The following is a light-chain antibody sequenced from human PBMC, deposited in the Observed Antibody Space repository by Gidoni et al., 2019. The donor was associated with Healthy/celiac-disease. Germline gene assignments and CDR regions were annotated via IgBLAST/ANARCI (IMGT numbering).Light chain of an antibody. V-gene: IGKV4-1*01. CDR2: WAS. CDR1: QIVLYSSNNKNY. J-gene: IGKJ4*01. CDR3: QQYYSPPST. Sequence: DIVTSQCADAPAVSLGERATINSKSSQIVLYSSNNKNYLAWYQQQPGQPHKLLIYWASTRESGLPYRFSRSRSDTDFTLTLSSLQAVDVPLYYCQQYYSPPSTFXGXTKVEIK.